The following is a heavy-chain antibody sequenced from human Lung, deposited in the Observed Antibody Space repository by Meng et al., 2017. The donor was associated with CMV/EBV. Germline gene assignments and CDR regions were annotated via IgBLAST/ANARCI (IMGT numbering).Heavy chain of an antibody. CDR3: ARDFGSSWYPNWFDP. V-gene: IGHV4-4*07. D-gene: IGHD6-13*01. J-gene: IGHJ5*02. Sequence: VRLGSPGPGHGTRWGTLALPCHDSGESITSYYWSWIRQTAGKGLEWIGRISASGNTRYNPSLKSRVTMSVDTSKNQFSLKLSSVTAADTAVYYCARDFGSSWYPNWFDPWGQGTLVTVSS. CDR2: ISASGNT. CDR1: GESITSYY.